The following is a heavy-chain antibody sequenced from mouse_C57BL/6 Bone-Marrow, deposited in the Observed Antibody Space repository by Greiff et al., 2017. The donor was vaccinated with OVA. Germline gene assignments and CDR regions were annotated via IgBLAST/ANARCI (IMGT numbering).Heavy chain of an antibody. Sequence: VQLQQSGAELVRPGASVKLSCTASGFTIKDDYMHWVKQRPEQGLEWIGWIDPENGDTEYASKFQGKATITADTSSNTAYLQLSSLTSEDTAVYYCTSYSNYYFDYWGQGTTLTVSS. CDR3: TSYSNYYFDY. V-gene: IGHV14-4*01. D-gene: IGHD2-5*01. CDR1: GFTIKDDY. J-gene: IGHJ2*01. CDR2: IDPENGDT.